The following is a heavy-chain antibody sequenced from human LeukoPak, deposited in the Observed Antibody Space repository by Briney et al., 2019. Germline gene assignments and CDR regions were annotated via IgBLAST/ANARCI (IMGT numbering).Heavy chain of an antibody. V-gene: IGHV3-23*01. CDR3: AKGEDILTGSPTSY. D-gene: IGHD3-9*01. J-gene: IGHJ4*02. CDR1: GASISSNN. Sequence: GTLSLTCDVSGASISSNNWWSWVRQPPGKGLEWVSAISGSGGSTYYADSVKGRFTISRDNSKNTLYLQMNSLRAEDTAVYYCAKGEDILTGSPTSYWGQGTLVTVSS. CDR2: ISGSGGST.